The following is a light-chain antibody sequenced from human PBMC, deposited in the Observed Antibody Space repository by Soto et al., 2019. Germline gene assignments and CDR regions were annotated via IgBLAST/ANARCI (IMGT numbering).Light chain of an antibody. CDR1: QSVLSSSNNKNY. J-gene: IGKJ1*01. CDR2: WAS. CDR3: QQYYSTPWT. Sequence: DIVMTQSPDSLAVSLGERATINCKSSQSVLSSSNNKNYLTWYQQKLGQPPRLLIYWASTRESGVPDRFSGSGSGADFTHTINSLQAEDVAVYYCQQYYSTPWTFGQGTKVEIK. V-gene: IGKV4-1*01.